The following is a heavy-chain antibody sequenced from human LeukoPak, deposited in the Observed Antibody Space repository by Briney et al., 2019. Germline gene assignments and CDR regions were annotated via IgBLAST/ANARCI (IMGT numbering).Heavy chain of an antibody. D-gene: IGHD1-26*01. Sequence: SETLSLTCTVSGGSISSSSYYWGWIRQPPGKGLEWIGSIYYSGSTYYNPSLKSRVTISVDTSKNQFSLKLSSVTAADTAVYYCARALLRDDAFDIWGQGTMVTVSS. J-gene: IGHJ3*02. V-gene: IGHV4-39*01. CDR1: GGSISSSSYY. CDR2: IYYSGST. CDR3: ARALLRDDAFDI.